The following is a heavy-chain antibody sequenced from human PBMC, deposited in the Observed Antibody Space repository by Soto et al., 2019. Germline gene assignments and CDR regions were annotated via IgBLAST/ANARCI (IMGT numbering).Heavy chain of an antibody. CDR1: GGSISSGGYY. V-gene: IGHV4-31*03. J-gene: IGHJ6*03. D-gene: IGHD2-2*01. CDR2: IYYSGST. CDR3: ARDQYCSGTSCYPYCYYLAV. Sequence: PSETLSLTCTVSGGSISSGGYYWSWIRQHPGKGLEWIGYIYYSGSTYYNPSLKSRVTISVDTSKNQFSLKLSSVTAADTAVYYCARDQYCSGTSCYPYCYYLAVCGKGTTVTVSS.